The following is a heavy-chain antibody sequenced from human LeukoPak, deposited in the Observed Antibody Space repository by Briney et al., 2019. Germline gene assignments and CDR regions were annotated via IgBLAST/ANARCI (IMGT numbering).Heavy chain of an antibody. D-gene: IGHD6-6*01. V-gene: IGHV1-8*01. J-gene: IGHJ4*02. CDR2: MNPNSGNT. CDR1: GYTFTSYD. Sequence: ASVKVSCKASGYTFTSYDINWVRQATGQGLEWMGWMNPNSGNTGYAQKFQGRVTMPRNTSISTAYMELSSLRSEDTAVYYCARGEYSSSSAAVDYWGQGTLVTVSS. CDR3: ARGEYSSSSAAVDY.